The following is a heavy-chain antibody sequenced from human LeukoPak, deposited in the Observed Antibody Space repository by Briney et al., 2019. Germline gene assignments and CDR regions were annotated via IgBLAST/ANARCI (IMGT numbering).Heavy chain of an antibody. CDR2: IRYDGSNK. Sequence: AGGSLRLSCAASGFTFSSYGMRWVRQAPGKGLEWVAFIRYDGSNKYYADSVKGRFTISRDNSKNTLYLQMNSLRAEDTAVYYCGTLGGYMSGAYAFDIWGQGTMVTVSS. CDR1: GFTFSSYG. V-gene: IGHV3-30*02. J-gene: IGHJ3*02. CDR3: GTLGGYMSGAYAFDI. D-gene: IGHD5-18*01.